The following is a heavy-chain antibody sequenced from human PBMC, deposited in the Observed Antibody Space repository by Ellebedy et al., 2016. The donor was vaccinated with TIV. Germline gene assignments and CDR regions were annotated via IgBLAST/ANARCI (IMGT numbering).Heavy chain of an antibody. J-gene: IGHJ3*02. CDR1: GGSFSGYY. D-gene: IGHD2-2*01. CDR3: ARALGYCSSTSCSTGAFDI. Sequence: SETLSLTXAVYGGSFSGYYWSWIRQPPGKGLEWIGEINHSGSTNYNPSLKSRVTISVDTSKNQFSLKLSSVTAADTAVYYCARALGYCSSTSCSTGAFDIWGQGTMVTVSS. V-gene: IGHV4-34*01. CDR2: INHSGST.